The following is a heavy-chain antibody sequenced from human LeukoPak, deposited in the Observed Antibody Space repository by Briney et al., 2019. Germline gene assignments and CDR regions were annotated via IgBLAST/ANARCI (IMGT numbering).Heavy chain of an antibody. J-gene: IGHJ4*02. D-gene: IGHD3-3*01. CDR2: IIPILGIA. Sequence: SVKVSCKASGGTFSRYAIGWVRQAPGQGLEWIGRIIPILGIANYAQKFQGRVTITADKSTSTAYMELSSLRSEDTAVYYCERGPILIAIFGVVTLEFDYWGQGTLVTVSS. V-gene: IGHV1-69*04. CDR3: ERGPILIAIFGVVTLEFDY. CDR1: GGTFSRYA.